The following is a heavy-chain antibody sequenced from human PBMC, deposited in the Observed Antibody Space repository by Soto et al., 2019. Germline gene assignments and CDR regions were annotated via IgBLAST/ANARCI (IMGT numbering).Heavy chain of an antibody. V-gene: IGHV3-53*01. CDR3: ASWVLQEHAYDI. Sequence: DVQLVESGGGLIQPGGSLRLSCAAFGLTVSGKKYMAWGRQAPGKGLEWVSGLYDVDGTYYADSVKGRFTISRDSSKNIVYLQMNSLRPDDTGVYYCASWVLQEHAYDIWGLGTTVTVSS. J-gene: IGHJ3*02. CDR1: GLTVSGKKY. CDR2: LYDVDGT. D-gene: IGHD1-1*01.